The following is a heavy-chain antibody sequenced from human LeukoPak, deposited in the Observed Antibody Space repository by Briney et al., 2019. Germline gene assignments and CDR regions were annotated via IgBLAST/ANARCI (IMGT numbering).Heavy chain of an antibody. Sequence: PSETLSLTCTVSGGSISSGFWSWIRQPPGKGLEWIGYIYYSGGTNYNPSLKSRVTISIDTSKSQFSLKLSSVTAADTAVYYCARQAFCSGSSCNPFDYWGQGTLVTVSS. J-gene: IGHJ4*02. CDR1: GGSISSGF. V-gene: IGHV4-59*08. D-gene: IGHD2-15*01. CDR3: ARQAFCSGSSCNPFDY. CDR2: IYYSGGT.